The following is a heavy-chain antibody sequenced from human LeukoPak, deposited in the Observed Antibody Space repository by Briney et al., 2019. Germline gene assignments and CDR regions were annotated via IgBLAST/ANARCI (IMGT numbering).Heavy chain of an antibody. V-gene: IGHV1-18*04. CDR3: ARVPNPRNTYGYNDK. Sequence: PGASVKVSCTAPGYAFSDHGVNWVRQAPGQGLEWMGWISGYNGHTSYAQKFQGRVMVTTDRSTNTAYLELRSLRSDDTAVYYRARVPNPRNTYGYNDKWGQGTLVTVSS. D-gene: IGHD5-18*01. CDR2: ISGYNGHT. CDR1: GYAFSDHG. J-gene: IGHJ4*02.